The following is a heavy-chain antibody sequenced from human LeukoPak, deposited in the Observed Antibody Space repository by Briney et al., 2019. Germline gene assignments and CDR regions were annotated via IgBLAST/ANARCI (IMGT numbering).Heavy chain of an antibody. J-gene: IGHJ4*02. CDR3: ARVEDGDYFDY. V-gene: IGHV3-53*01. CDR1: GFTVTNNY. CDR2: IDSGGNT. D-gene: IGHD4-17*01. Sequence: QPGGSLRLSCAASGFTVTNNYMSWVRQAPGKGLECVSVIDSGGNTYYSDSVRGRFTISKDNSKNTLYLQMNSLRAEDTAVYYCARVEDGDYFDYWGQGTLVTVSS.